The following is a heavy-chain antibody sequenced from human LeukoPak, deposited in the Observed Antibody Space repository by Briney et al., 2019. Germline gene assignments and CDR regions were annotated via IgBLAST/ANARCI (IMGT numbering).Heavy chain of an antibody. CDR2: IYRGEGT. V-gene: IGHV3-53*01. CDR1: GFTVSSNY. Sequence: QPGGSLRLSCAASGFTVSSNYMSWVRQAPGKGLDWVSVIYRGEGTYYADSVKGRFTISRDNSKNTLSLQMNSLRVEDTAIYYCARDKNGPETWGQGTLVIVSS. D-gene: IGHD1-14*01. J-gene: IGHJ4*02. CDR3: ARDKNGPET.